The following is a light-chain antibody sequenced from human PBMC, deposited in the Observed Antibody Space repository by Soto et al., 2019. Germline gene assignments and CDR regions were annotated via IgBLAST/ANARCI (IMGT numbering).Light chain of an antibody. CDR2: GAS. Sequence: EIVLTQSPGTLSLSPGERATLSCRASQSVSSSYFAWYQQRPGQAPRLLIYGASSRAIGVPDRFSGSGSGTDFTLTISRLEPEDFAVYYCQQYGSSPLTFGQGTKVDI. CDR1: QSVSSSY. CDR3: QQYGSSPLT. V-gene: IGKV3-20*01. J-gene: IGKJ1*01.